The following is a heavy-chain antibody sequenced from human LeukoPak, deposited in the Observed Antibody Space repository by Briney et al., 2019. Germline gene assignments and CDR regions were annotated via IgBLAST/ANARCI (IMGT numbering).Heavy chain of an antibody. V-gene: IGHV4-59*01. CDR1: GFTLRSYY. D-gene: IGHD3-22*01. CDR2: VSYTGRT. CDR3: ARLLDNDISGDPDTFDV. J-gene: IGHJ3*01. Sequence: SETLSLTCTVSGFTLRSYYWSWIRQPPGKRLEWIGYVSYTGRTKYNPSLQSRVTISIDTSKSQFSLKLTSVTSADTAKDSFARLLDNDISGDPDTFDVWGQGTTVIVSS.